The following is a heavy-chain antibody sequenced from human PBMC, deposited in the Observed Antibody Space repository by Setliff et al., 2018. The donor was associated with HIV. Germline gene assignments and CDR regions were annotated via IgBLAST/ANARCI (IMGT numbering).Heavy chain of an antibody. CDR3: ARESIASSFVFFSHYMDF. Sequence: ASVKVSCKASGYTFTSYDINWVRQATGQGLEWMGWMNPNSGNTGYAQKFQGRVTMTRNTSISTAYMELTRLTSDDAAVYYCARESIASSFVFFSHYMDFWGSGTTVTVSS. J-gene: IGHJ6*03. V-gene: IGHV1-8*02. CDR2: MNPNSGNT. D-gene: IGHD2-15*01. CDR1: GYTFTSYD.